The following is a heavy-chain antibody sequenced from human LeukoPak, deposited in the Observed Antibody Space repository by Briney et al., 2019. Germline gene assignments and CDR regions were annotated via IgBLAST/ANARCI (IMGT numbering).Heavy chain of an antibody. D-gene: IGHD2-2*02. V-gene: IGHV3-15*01. CDR3: TTDRYIVVVPAAINAFLDSFDP. CDR2: IKSKTDGGTT. CDR1: GFTFSNAW. J-gene: IGHJ5*02. Sequence: GGSLRLSCAASGFTFSNAWMSWVRQAPGKGLEWVGRIKSKTDGGTTDYAAPVKGRFTISRDDSKNTLYLQMNSLKTEDTAVYYCTTDRYIVVVPAAINAFLDSFDPWGQGTLVTVSS.